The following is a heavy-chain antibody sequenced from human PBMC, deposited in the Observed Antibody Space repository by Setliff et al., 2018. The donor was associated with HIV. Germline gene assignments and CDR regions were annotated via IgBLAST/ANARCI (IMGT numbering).Heavy chain of an antibody. CDR2: INHSGST. D-gene: IGHD6-13*01. CDR3: ARGSRSHGGMFGY. CDR1: GGSFSGYY. J-gene: IGHJ4*02. V-gene: IGHV4-34*01. Sequence: SETLSLTCAVYGGSFSGYYWSWIRQPPGKGLEWIGEINHSGSTNYNPSLKSRATMSLDTSKNQFSLRLSSVTAADTAIYYCARGSRSHGGMFGYWGQGTLVTVSS.